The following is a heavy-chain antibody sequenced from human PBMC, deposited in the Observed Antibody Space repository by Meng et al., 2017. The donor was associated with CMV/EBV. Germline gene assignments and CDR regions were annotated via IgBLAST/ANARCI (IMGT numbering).Heavy chain of an antibody. CDR2: INWNGGST. CDR3: ARDELYYYDSSGYKFDY. J-gene: IGHJ4*02. CDR1: GFTFSSYA. Sequence: GGSLRLSCAASGFTFSSYAMHWVRQAPGKGLEWVSGINWNGGSTGYADSVKGRFTISRDNAKNSLYLQMNSLRAEDTAVYYCARDELYYYDSSGYKFDYWGQGTLVTVSS. D-gene: IGHD3-22*01. V-gene: IGHV3-20*04.